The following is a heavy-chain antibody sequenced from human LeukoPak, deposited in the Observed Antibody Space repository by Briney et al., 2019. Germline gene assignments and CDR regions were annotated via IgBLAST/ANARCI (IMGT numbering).Heavy chain of an antibody. CDR3: ARGAEAETSPLDF. J-gene: IGHJ4*02. D-gene: IGHD6-13*01. Sequence: EASVKVSCKASGYIFSDYYMHWVRQAPGQGIEWLGWINPKTGAADYAQQFRGRVTMTRDTSINTDFMEMKRVTSDDTAVYYCARGAEAETSPLDFWGQGRLVIVS. V-gene: IGHV1-2*02. CDR2: INPKTGAA. CDR1: GYIFSDYY.